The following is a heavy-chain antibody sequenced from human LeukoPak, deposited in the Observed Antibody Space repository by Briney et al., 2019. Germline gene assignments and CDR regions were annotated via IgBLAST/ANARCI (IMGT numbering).Heavy chain of an antibody. J-gene: IGHJ3*02. CDR1: GGSFSGYY. Sequence: SETLSLTCAVYGGSFSGYYWSWIRQPPGKGLEWIGEINHSGSTNYNPSLKSRVTISVDTSKNQFSLKLSSVTAADTAVYYCAIRYFDWLFLTDAFDIWGQGTMVTVSS. CDR2: INHSGST. D-gene: IGHD3-9*01. CDR3: AIRYFDWLFLTDAFDI. V-gene: IGHV4-34*01.